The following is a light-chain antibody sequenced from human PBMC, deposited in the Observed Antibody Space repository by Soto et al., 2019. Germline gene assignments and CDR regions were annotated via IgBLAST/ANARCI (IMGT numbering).Light chain of an antibody. Sequence: QSVLTQSPSASASLGASVKLTCTLSSGHSSYAIAWHQQQPEKGPRYLMKLNSDGSHSKGDGIPDRFSGSSSGAARYLTTSSLPSEDEADYYCQTWGTGGVVFGGGTKLTVL. V-gene: IGLV4-69*01. CDR3: QTWGTGGVV. CDR1: SGHSSYA. J-gene: IGLJ2*01. CDR2: LNSDGSH.